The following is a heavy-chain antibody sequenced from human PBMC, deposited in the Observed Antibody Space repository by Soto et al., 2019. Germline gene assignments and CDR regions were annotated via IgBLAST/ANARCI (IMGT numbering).Heavy chain of an antibody. CDR3: ARWFDSGGGGWLDP. CDR2: VNAGNVNT. Sequence: ASVKVSCKTSGYTFTAYTMHWVRQAPGQRLEWMGWVNAGNVNTKYSQNFQGRVSFTWVTSASTAHMELNSLRSEDTAVYYCARWFDSGGGGWLDPWGPGTLVTVSS. D-gene: IGHD6-19*01. J-gene: IGHJ5*02. V-gene: IGHV1-3*01. CDR1: GYTFTAYT.